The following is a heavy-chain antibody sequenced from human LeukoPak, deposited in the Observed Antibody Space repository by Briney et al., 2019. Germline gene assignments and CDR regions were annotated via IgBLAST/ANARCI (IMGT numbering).Heavy chain of an antibody. CDR1: GFTFTSYW. CDR3: VKDQVGGSRWYYFDY. CDR2: INSDGSTT. V-gene: IGHV3-74*03. J-gene: IGHJ4*02. Sequence: GGSLRLSCAASGFTFTSYWMHWVRQAPGKGLVWVSLINSDGSTTKYADSVKGRSTISRDKSKNTLYLQMNSLRAEDTAVYFCVKDQVGGSRWYYFDYWGQGTLVTVSS. D-gene: IGHD6-13*01.